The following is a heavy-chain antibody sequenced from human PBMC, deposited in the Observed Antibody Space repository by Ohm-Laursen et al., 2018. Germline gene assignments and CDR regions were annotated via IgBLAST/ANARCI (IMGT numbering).Heavy chain of an antibody. J-gene: IGHJ4*02. Sequence: SLRLSCTASGFTFSSYGMHWVRQAPGKGLEWVAVISYDGSNKYYADSVKGRFTISRDNSKNTLYLQMNSLRAEDTAVYYCASVQWLVEVIVDYWGQGTLVTVSS. V-gene: IGHV3-30*03. D-gene: IGHD6-19*01. CDR2: ISYDGSNK. CDR3: ASVQWLVEVIVDY. CDR1: GFTFSSYG.